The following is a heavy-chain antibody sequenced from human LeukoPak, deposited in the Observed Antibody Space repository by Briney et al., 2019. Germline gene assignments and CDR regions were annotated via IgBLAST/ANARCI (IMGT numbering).Heavy chain of an antibody. CDR2: INWNGGSI. V-gene: IGHV3-20*04. D-gene: IGHD2-2*01. Sequence: PGGSLRLSCAVSGFTFDDYGMSWVRQAPGKGVEGVSGINWNGGSIGYADSVKGRFTISRDNVKNSLYLQMNSLRAEDTALYYCARGRSTFDYWGQGTLVTVSS. J-gene: IGHJ4*02. CDR1: GFTFDDYG. CDR3: ARGRSTFDY.